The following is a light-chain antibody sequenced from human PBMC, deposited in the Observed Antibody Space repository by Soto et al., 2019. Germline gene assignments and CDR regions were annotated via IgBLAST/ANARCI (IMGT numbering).Light chain of an antibody. CDR3: QQYNNWPLT. J-gene: IGKJ4*01. Sequence: EIVMTQSPATLSVSPGERATLSCRASLSVSSNLAWYQQKLGQAPRLLIFGASTRTTGIAARFSGSGSGTEFTLTISSLQSEDFAVYYCQQYNNWPLTFGGGTKVDIK. CDR2: GAS. V-gene: IGKV3-15*01. CDR1: LSVSSN.